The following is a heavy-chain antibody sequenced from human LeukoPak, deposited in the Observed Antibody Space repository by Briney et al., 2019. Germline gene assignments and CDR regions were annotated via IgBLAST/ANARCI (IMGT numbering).Heavy chain of an antibody. V-gene: IGHV4-4*07. CDR1: IGTISTYY. Sequence: PSETLSLTSTVSIGTISTYYWSWIRQPAGKGLEWIGRIYSTGGINYNPSLKSRVTMSVDTSRNQFSLKLSSVTAADTAVYYCARSEYCSVGSCYFDHWGQGTLVTVSS. CDR3: ARSEYCSVGSCYFDH. D-gene: IGHD2-15*01. J-gene: IGHJ4*02. CDR2: IYSTGGI.